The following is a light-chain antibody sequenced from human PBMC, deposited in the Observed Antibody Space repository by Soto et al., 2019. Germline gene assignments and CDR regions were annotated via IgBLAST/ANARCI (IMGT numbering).Light chain of an antibody. Sequence: AIQMTQSPSSLSASVGDRVTITCRASQGVTTDLGWYQQKPGKAPKLRISSASSLQGGVPSRFSGSGSGTDFTLTITSLQPEDSATYYCLQDYTFPLTFGGGTKVQIK. CDR2: SAS. J-gene: IGKJ4*01. V-gene: IGKV1-6*01. CDR3: LQDYTFPLT. CDR1: QGVTTD.